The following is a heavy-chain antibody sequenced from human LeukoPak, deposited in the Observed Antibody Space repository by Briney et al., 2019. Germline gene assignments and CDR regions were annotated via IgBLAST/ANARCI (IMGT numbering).Heavy chain of an antibody. V-gene: IGHV3-74*01. J-gene: IGHJ4*02. CDR3: ERDRGSTEFDY. CDR1: GITFKIHG. D-gene: IGHD3-10*01. Sequence: GGSLRLSCVASGITFKIHGMHWVRQAPGEGLVWVSRINGDGSTTSYADSVKGRFTISRDNAKNTLYLQMNSLRAEDTAVYYCERDRGSTEFDYWGQGTLVTVSS. CDR2: INGDGSTT.